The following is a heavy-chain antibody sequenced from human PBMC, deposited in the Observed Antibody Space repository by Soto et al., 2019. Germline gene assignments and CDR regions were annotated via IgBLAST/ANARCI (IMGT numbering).Heavy chain of an antibody. CDR3: ARGSEPYYYDSSGYYHVY. Sequence: GGSLSLSCAASGFTFSSAWMRWVRQALGEGLEWVANIKQEGTEKYYVDSVNGQFTISRDTAKTSLYLQMNSLRAEDTAVYYCARGSEPYYYDSSGYYHVYWGQGTLVTVSS. CDR2: IKQEGTEK. J-gene: IGHJ4*02. CDR1: GFTFSSAW. D-gene: IGHD3-22*01. V-gene: IGHV3-7*01.